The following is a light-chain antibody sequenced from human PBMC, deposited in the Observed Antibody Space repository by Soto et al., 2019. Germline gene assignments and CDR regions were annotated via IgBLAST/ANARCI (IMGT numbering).Light chain of an antibody. Sequence: QSALTQPASVSGSPGQSITIACTGTSSDVGGYNYVSWFQQHPGKAPKLMIYEVSNRPSGVSYRFSGSKSGNTASLTISGLQAEDEANYYCQSYDNSLSGAWVFGGGTQLTVL. V-gene: IGLV2-14*01. CDR1: SSDVGGYNY. CDR3: QSYDNSLSGAWV. J-gene: IGLJ7*01. CDR2: EVS.